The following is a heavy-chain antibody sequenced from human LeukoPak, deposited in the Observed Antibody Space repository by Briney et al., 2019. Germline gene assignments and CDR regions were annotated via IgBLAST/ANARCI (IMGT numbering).Heavy chain of an antibody. CDR3: AKDLVVVTATLDY. Sequence: PGGSLRLSCAASGFTFISYAIHWVRQAPGKGLEWVAVISFHGTDSFYADSVKGRFTISRDNSKNTLYLQMNSLRAEDTAVYYCAKDLVVVTATLDYWGQGTLVTVSS. J-gene: IGHJ4*02. CDR1: GFTFISYA. D-gene: IGHD2-21*02. V-gene: IGHV3-30*04. CDR2: ISFHGTDS.